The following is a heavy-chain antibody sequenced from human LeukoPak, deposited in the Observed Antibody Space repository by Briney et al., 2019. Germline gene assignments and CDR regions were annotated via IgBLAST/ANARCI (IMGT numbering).Heavy chain of an antibody. CDR1: GGSFSGYY. CDR2: INHRGST. Sequence: PSETLSLTCAVYGGSFSGYYWSWIRQPPGKGLEWIGEINHRGSTNYNPSLKSRVTISVDTSKNQFSLKLSSVTAADTAVYYCARGPRITMVRGVYWFDPWGQGTLVTVSS. D-gene: IGHD3-10*01. J-gene: IGHJ5*02. CDR3: ARGPRITMVRGVYWFDP. V-gene: IGHV4-34*01.